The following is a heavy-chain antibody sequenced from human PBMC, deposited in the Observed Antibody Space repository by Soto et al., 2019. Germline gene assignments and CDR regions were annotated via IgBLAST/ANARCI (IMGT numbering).Heavy chain of an antibody. CDR1: GFTFDDYA. V-gene: IGHV3-9*01. D-gene: IGHD3-10*01. CDR3: AKDLAVLWFGESHMDV. CDR2: ISWNSGSI. J-gene: IGHJ6*03. Sequence: GGSLRLSCAASGFTFDDYAMHWVRQAPGKGLEWVSGISWNSGSIGYADSVEGRFTISRDNAKNSLYLQMNSLRAEDTALYYCAKDLAVLWFGESHMDVWGKGTTVTVSS.